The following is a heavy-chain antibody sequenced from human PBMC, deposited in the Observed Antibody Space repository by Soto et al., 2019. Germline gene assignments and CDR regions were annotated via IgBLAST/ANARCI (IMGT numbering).Heavy chain of an antibody. CDR2: ISAYNGNT. D-gene: IGHD2-15*01. CDR1: GYTFTSFG. Sequence: QVQLVQSGAEVKKPGASVKVSCKASGYTFTSFGISWVRQAPGQGLEWMGWISAYNGNTNYAENLQGRVTMTTDTSTSTAYMELTSLRSVDTGVYYCARDHRGGTDAFDIWGQGTMVTVSS. J-gene: IGHJ3*02. V-gene: IGHV1-18*01. CDR3: ARDHRGGTDAFDI.